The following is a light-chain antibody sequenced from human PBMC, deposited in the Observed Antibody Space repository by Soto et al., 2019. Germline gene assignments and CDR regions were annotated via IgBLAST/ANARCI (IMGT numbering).Light chain of an antibody. V-gene: IGKV1-8*01. CDR3: LQYYTYPRF. CDR1: QHINSF. J-gene: IGKJ3*01. Sequence: AIRMTQSPSSLSASPGDIVTITCRATQHINSFLAWYQQKPGKPPNLLIYGASNLKSGVPSRFSGSGSGTAFTLTISGLQSEDFATYYCLQYYTYPRFFGPGTTVAIK. CDR2: GAS.